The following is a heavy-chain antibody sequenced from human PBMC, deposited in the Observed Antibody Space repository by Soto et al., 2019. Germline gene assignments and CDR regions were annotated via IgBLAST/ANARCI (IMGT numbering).Heavy chain of an antibody. D-gene: IGHD3-16*01. J-gene: IGHJ5*02. CDR3: ARGYDYVWGTLLGGWFDP. CDR1: GYTFTSYG. V-gene: IGHV1-18*01. Sequence: QVQLVQSGAEVKKPGASVKVSCKASGYTFTSYGISWVRQAPGQGLEWMGWISAYNGNTNYAQKLQGRVTMTTDTSASTAYTELRSLRSDDTAVYYCARGYDYVWGTLLGGWFDPWGQGTLVTVSS. CDR2: ISAYNGNT.